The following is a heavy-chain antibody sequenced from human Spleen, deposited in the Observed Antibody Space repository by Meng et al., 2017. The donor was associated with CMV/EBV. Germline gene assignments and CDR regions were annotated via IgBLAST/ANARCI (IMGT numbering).Heavy chain of an antibody. V-gene: IGHV1-2*02. CDR3: STLGATSG. J-gene: IGHJ3*01. CDR1: GYTFTDYY. Sequence: ASVKVSCKASGYTFTDYYIHWVRQAPGQGLEWMGWINPKSGGTHYTQKFQDRVTMTRDTSISTAYMELSRLRSDDTAVYYCSTLGATSGWGQGTMVTVSS. D-gene: IGHD1-26*01. CDR2: INPKSGGT.